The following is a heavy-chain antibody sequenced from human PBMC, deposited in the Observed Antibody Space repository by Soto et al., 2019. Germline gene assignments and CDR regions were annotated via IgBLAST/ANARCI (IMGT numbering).Heavy chain of an antibody. D-gene: IGHD3-10*01. J-gene: IGHJ4*02. CDR3: ARGMVDFDY. CDR2: IYYSGST. V-gene: IGHV4-59*01. CDR1: GGSISSYY. Sequence: RLRETLSLTCTVSGGSISSYYWSWIRQPPGKGLEWIGYIYYSGSTNYNPSLKSRVTISVDTSKNQFSLKLSSVTAADTVVYYCARGMVDFDYWGQGTLVTVSS.